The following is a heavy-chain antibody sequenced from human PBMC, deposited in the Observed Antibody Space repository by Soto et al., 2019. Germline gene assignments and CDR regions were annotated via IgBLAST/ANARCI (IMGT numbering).Heavy chain of an antibody. V-gene: IGHV1-18*04. D-gene: IGHD5-18*01. CDR2: ISTYHGNT. J-gene: IGHJ4*02. CDR3: VRLGFSYDSPRGMPDY. Sequence: QVQLVQSGAEVKKPGASVKVSCKASGFTFSAYGISWVRQAPGQGREWMGWISTYHGNTNYAQRLQDRVTMTTDTTTSTAYMELTSLRSDDTAVYYCVRLGFSYDSPRGMPDYWGQGTLVTVSS. CDR1: GFTFSAYG.